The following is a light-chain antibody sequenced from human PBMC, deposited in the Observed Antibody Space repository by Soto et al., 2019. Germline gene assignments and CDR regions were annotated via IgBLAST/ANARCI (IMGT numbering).Light chain of an antibody. J-gene: IGKJ1*01. CDR1: QSPVHNDRNTY. CDR3: MQAKQSPWT. CDR2: KVS. Sequence: DILMPRPPLSSPVTLGQAAAISCSSSQSPVHNDRNTYLSWFQQRPGQPPRLLIYKVSDRLSGVPDRFSGSGAGTDFTLTISRVEAEDVGVYYCMQAKQSPWTFGQGTKVDIK. V-gene: IGKV2-24*01.